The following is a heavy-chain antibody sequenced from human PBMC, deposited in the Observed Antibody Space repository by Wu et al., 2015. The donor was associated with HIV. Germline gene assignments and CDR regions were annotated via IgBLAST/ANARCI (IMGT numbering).Heavy chain of an antibody. CDR3: ARNGDVDTAMANDAFDI. CDR2: IIPIFGTA. V-gene: IGHV1-69*05. D-gene: IGHD5-18*01. Sequence: QVQLVQSGAELKKPGSEVKVSCKASGGTFSSYAISWVRQAPGQGLEWMGGIIPIFGTANYAQKFQGRVTITTDESTSTAYMELSSLRSEDTAVYYCARNGDVDTAMANDAFDIWGQGTMVTVSS. J-gene: IGHJ3*02. CDR1: GGTFSSYA.